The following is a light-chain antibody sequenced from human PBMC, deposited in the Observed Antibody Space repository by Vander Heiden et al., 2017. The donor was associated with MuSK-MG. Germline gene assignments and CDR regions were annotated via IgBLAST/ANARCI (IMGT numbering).Light chain of an antibody. J-gene: IGKJ1*01. Sequence: DIVMTQSPDSLAVSLGERATINCKSSQGVLCSSNNKNYLAWYQQKPGQPPKLLIYWASTRESGVPDRFSGSGSGTDFTLTISSLQAEDVAVYYCQQDYSTPWTFGQGTKVEIK. CDR2: WAS. CDR3: QQDYSTPWT. CDR1: QGVLCSSNNKNY. V-gene: IGKV4-1*01.